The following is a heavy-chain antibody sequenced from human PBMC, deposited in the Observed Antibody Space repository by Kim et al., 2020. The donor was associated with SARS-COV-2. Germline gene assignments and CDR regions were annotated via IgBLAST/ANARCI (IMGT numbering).Heavy chain of an antibody. Sequence: RYAHSVKGRFTISRDNAKNTLSLQMNSLRVEDTAVYYCARLKGAAYGMDVWGQGTTVTVSS. J-gene: IGHJ6*02. V-gene: IGHV3-74*01. CDR3: ARLKGAAYGMDV.